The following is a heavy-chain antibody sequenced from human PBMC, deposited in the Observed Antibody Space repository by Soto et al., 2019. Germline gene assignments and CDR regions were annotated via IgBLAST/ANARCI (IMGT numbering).Heavy chain of an antibody. CDR3: VKGSWSHGSGVKYYMDV. D-gene: IGHD3-10*01. Sequence: HPGGSMRLSCVASGFTFDGYTMHWLRQAPGKGLEWVSGIGWNTGTIGYADSVLGRFTISRDNAKNSLYLEMNSLKTEDSALYYCVKGSWSHGSGVKYYMDVWGKGTTVTVS. CDR2: IGWNTGTI. J-gene: IGHJ6*03. V-gene: IGHV3-9*01. CDR1: GFTFDGYT.